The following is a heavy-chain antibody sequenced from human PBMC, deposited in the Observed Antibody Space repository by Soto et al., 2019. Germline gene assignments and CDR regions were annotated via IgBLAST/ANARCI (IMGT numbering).Heavy chain of an antibody. CDR3: ASAGGDIWTSDPEYHYFDY. J-gene: IGHJ4*02. CDR2: ISYDGSNK. Sequence: LRLSCAASGFTFSSYGMHWVRQAPGKGLEWVAVISYDGSNKYYADSVKGRFTISRDNSKNTLYLQMNSLRAEDTAVYYCASAGGDIWTSDPEYHYFDYWGQGTLVTVSS. D-gene: IGHD1-1*01. CDR1: GFTFSSYG. V-gene: IGHV3-30*03.